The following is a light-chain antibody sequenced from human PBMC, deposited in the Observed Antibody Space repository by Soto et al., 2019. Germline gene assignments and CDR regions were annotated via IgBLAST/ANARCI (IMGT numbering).Light chain of an antibody. CDR3: QQYGTSPWT. Sequence: VVKPLPVALPGSPGARRARSWRASQSVSRNFLAWYRQKPGQAPRLLIYGASNRATDTPDRFSGSGSGADFSLTISRLEPEDFAVYYCQQYGTSPWTFGQLRKV. CDR2: GAS. J-gene: IGKJ1*01. V-gene: IGKV3-20*01. CDR1: QSVSRNF.